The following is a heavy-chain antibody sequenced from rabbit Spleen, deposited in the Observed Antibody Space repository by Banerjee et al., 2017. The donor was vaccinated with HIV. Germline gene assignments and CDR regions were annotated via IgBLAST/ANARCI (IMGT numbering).Heavy chain of an antibody. D-gene: IGHD1-1*01. CDR2: INTWSNRP. J-gene: IGHJ4*01. CDR1: GFSFNDDYV. Sequence: QEQLVESRGGLVKPGGSLTLTCTASGFSFNDDYVMCWVRQSPGKGLKWIACINTWSNRPVYASWAKGRFTMSKTSSTTVTLQMTSLTAADTATYFCARDLPGVIGWNFNLWGPGTLVTVS. V-gene: IGHV1S45*01. CDR3: ARDLPGVIGWNFNL.